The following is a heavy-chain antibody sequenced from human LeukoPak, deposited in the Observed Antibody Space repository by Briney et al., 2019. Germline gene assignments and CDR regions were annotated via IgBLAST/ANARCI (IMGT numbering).Heavy chain of an antibody. V-gene: IGHV3-23*01. CDR3: AKDRTAVVTLDAFDI. CDR2: ISGSGGGT. Sequence: PGGSLRLSCAASGFTFSSFAMSWVRQAPGKGLEWVSAISGSGGGTYYADSVKGRFTISRDNSKNTLYLQMNSLRGDDTAVYYCAKDRTAVVTLDAFDIWGQGTMVTVSS. CDR1: GFTFSSFA. J-gene: IGHJ3*02. D-gene: IGHD4-23*01.